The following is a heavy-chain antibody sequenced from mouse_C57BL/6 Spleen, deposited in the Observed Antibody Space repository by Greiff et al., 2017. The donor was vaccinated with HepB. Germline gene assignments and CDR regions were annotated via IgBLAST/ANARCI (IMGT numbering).Heavy chain of an antibody. J-gene: IGHJ3*01. D-gene: IGHD2-3*01. CDR3: ARDGYYEGVAY. CDR1: GYSITSGYY. CDR2: ISYDGSN. Sequence: EVQLVESGPGLVKPSQSLSLTCSVTGYSITSGYYWNWIRQFPGNKLEWMGYISYDGSNNYNPSLKNRISITRDTSKNQFFLKLNSVTTEDTATYYCARDGYYEGVAYWGQGTLVTVSA. V-gene: IGHV3-6*01.